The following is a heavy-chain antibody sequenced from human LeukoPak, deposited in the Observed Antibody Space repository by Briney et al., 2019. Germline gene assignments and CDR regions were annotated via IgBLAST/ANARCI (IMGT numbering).Heavy chain of an antibody. D-gene: IGHD4-23*01. CDR3: AKSPTVDAAFDI. Sequence: GGSLRLSCAASGFTFSSYAMNWVRQAPGKGLEWVSGFGYTGDSTFYADSVKGRFTVSRDSSKNTLFLHMNNLRAEDTALYYCAKSPTVDAAFDIWGQGTMVTVSS. V-gene: IGHV3-23*01. CDR1: GFTFSSYA. J-gene: IGHJ3*02. CDR2: FGYTGDST.